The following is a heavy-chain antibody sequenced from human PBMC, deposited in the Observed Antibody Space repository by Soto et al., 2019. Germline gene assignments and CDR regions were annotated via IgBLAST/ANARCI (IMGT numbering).Heavy chain of an antibody. CDR1: GGTFSSYA. CDR2: IIPIFGTA. J-gene: IGHJ4*02. Sequence: EASVKVSCKASGGTFSSYAISWVRQAPGQGLEWMGGIIPIFGTANYAQKFQGRVTITADKSTSTAYMELISLRSEDTAVYYCARDSSGYYLEYYFDYWGQGTLVTVSS. D-gene: IGHD3-22*01. V-gene: IGHV1-69*06. CDR3: ARDSSGYYLEYYFDY.